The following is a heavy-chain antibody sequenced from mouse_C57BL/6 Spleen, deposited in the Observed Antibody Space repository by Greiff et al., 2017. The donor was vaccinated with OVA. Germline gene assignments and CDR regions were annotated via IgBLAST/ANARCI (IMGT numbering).Heavy chain of an antibody. D-gene: IGHD1-1*01. Sequence: QVQLQQPGAELVKPGASVKMSCKASGYTFTSYWITWVKQRPGQGLEWIGDIYPGSGSTNYNEKFKTKATLTVDTPSSTAYMQLSSLTSEDSAVYYCVITTVVAFDYWGQGTTLTVSS. V-gene: IGHV1-55*01. CDR3: VITTVVAFDY. J-gene: IGHJ2*01. CDR1: GYTFTSYW. CDR2: IYPGSGST.